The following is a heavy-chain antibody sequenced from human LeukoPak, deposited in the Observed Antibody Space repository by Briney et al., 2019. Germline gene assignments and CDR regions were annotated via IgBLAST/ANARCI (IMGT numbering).Heavy chain of an antibody. CDR3: ARGSGSGWPLDR. V-gene: IGHV3-53*01. J-gene: IGHJ5*02. Sequence: GGSVRLSCAASGVIVSRNFMSWVRQGPGKGLQWVAIMYAGGTTDYSDSVRGRFHISRDSSNNTLSLQINSLRAEDTAVYYCARGSGSGWPLDRWGQGALVTVSS. CDR2: MYAGGTT. CDR1: GVIVSRNF. D-gene: IGHD6-19*01.